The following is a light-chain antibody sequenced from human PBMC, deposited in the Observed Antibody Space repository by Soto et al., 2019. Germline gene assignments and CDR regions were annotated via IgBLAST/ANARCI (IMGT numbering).Light chain of an antibody. CDR2: DAS. CDR3: QQSSTWWT. Sequence: EIVLTQSPATLSLSPGERATLSCRASQSVSSYLAWYQQKPGQAPRLLIYDASNRATGIPARFSGSGSGTDFTLTISSLEPEDFEVYYWQQSSTWWTFGQGTKVEIK. V-gene: IGKV3-11*01. CDR1: QSVSSY. J-gene: IGKJ1*01.